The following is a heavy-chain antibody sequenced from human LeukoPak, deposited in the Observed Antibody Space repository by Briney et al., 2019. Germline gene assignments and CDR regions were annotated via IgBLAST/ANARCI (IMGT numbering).Heavy chain of an antibody. CDR1: GGTFSSYA. J-gene: IGHJ4*02. V-gene: IGHV1-69*04. D-gene: IGHD5-12*01. Sequence: SVKVSCKASGGTFSSYAISWVRQAPGQGLEWMGRIIPILGIANYAQKFQGRVTITADKSTSTAYMELSSLRSEDTAVYYCAARPGGRLPDYWGQGTLVTVSS. CDR3: AARPGGRLPDY. CDR2: IIPILGIA.